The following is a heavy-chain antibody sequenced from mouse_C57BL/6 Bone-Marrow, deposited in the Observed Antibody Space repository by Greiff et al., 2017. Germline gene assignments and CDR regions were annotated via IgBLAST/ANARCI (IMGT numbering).Heavy chain of an antibody. CDR2: IDPSDSYT. J-gene: IGHJ2*01. D-gene: IGHD1-1*02. CDR3: ARSWYYFDC. CDR1: GYTFTSYW. Sequence: QVQLQQPGAELVMPGASVKLSCKASGYTFTSYWMHWVKQRPGQGLEWIGEIDPSDSYTNYNQKFKGKSTLTVDKSSSTAYMQLSSLTSYDSAFYYSARSWYYFDCWGQGTTLTGSS. V-gene: IGHV1-69*01.